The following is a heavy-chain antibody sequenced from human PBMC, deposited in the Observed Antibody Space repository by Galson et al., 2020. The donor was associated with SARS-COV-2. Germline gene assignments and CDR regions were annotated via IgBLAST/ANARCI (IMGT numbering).Heavy chain of an antibody. Sequence: GESLKISCAASGFTLRSFAMHWVRQAPGKGLEWVSIISYDGTTKYNADSVKGRFTISRDISENTLYLQLNSLRAEDTALYYFARETLDSTSSYFDYWGQGTLVTVSS. CDR3: ARETLDSTSSYFDY. J-gene: IGHJ4*02. D-gene: IGHD6-6*01. CDR1: GFTLRSFA. V-gene: IGHV3-30*04. CDR2: ISYDGTTK.